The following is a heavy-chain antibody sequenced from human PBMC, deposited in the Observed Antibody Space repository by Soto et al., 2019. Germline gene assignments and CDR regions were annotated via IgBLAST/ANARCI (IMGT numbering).Heavy chain of an antibody. V-gene: IGHV1-18*01. CDR1: GYTFSRSG. J-gene: IGHJ6*02. CDR2: ISTYNGDA. Sequence: QGQLVQSGAEVRKPGASVKVSCKTSGYTFSRSGISWVRQAPGQGLEWMGWISTYNGDANYAQKLQGRVTMTTDTSTSTAFMALGSPTSDETAVYYCARSWAVAYYYYGLDVWGQGTTVTVSS. CDR3: ARSWAVAYYYYGLDV. D-gene: IGHD2-15*01.